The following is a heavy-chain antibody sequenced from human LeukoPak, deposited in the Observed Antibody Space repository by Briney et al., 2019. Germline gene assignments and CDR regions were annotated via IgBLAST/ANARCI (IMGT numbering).Heavy chain of an antibody. D-gene: IGHD6-19*01. V-gene: IGHV1-2*06. J-gene: IGHJ3*02. CDR2: INPKNGDT. CDR1: GYTFTAYY. CDR3: ARSRGNSGWYFVRAAFDI. Sequence: ASVKVSCKASGYTFTAYYIHWVRQAPGQGLEWMGRINPKNGDTNYAQKFQDRVTMTRDTSMSAAYMEISRLTYDDTAVYYCARSRGNSGWYFVRAAFDIWGQGTMVTVSS.